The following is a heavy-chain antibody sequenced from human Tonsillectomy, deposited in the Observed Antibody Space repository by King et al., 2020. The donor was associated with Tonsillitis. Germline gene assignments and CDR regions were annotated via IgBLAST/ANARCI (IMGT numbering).Heavy chain of an antibody. CDR1: GGAFIKSA. CDR2: IIPTFRTT. Sequence: FQLVQSGSEVKKPGSSVKVSCRASGGAFIKSAISWVRQAPGQGLEWMGGIIPTFRTTNYAQKFQGRVTITADESTSTAYMELSSLRSEDPAVYYLATPASGNLLSRDYYYAMDVWGQGTTVTVSS. J-gene: IGHJ6*01. CDR3: ATPASGNLLSRDYYYAMDV. D-gene: IGHD3-10*01. V-gene: IGHV1-69*12.